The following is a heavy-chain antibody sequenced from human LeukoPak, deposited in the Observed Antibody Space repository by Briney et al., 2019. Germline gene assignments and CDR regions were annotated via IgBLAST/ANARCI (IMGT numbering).Heavy chain of an antibody. CDR2: INTNTGNP. CDR3: ARRDQLYYYGSGSYYNWYFDY. D-gene: IGHD3-10*01. CDR1: GYTFTSYT. J-gene: IGHJ4*02. V-gene: IGHV7-4-1*02. Sequence: GASVKVSCKASGYTFTSYTMNWVRQAPGQGLEWMGWINTNTGNPTYAQGFTGRFVFSLDTSVSTAYLQISSLKAEDTAVYYCARRDQLYYYGSGSYYNWYFDYWGQGTLVTVSS.